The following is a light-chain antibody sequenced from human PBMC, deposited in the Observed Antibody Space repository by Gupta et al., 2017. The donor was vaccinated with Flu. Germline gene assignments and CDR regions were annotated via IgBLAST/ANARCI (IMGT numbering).Light chain of an antibody. CDR1: QSVVHGDGNTY. V-gene: IGKV2-30*02. CDR3: MQGTHWPSI. J-gene: IGKJ2*01. CDR2: KVS. Sequence: DVVLTQSPLSLPVTLGQPASISCRSSQSVVHGDGNTYLNWFQQRPGQSPRRLIYKVSNRDSGVPDRFSGSESGTDFTLKISRVEAEDVAVYYCMQGTHWPSIFGQGTKLEI.